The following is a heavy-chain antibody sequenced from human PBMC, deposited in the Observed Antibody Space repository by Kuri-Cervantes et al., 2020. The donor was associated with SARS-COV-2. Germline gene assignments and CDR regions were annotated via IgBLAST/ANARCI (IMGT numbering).Heavy chain of an antibody. V-gene: IGHV1-2*06. Sequence: ASVKVSCKASGYTFTGYYMHWVRQAPGQGLEWMGRINPNSGGTNYAQKFQGRVTMTRDTSISTAYMELSRPRSDDTAVYYCAKTERLGYSSSWYLDYWGQGTLVTVSS. CDR1: GYTFTGYY. J-gene: IGHJ4*02. CDR2: INPNSGGT. D-gene: IGHD6-13*01. CDR3: AKTERLGYSSSWYLDY.